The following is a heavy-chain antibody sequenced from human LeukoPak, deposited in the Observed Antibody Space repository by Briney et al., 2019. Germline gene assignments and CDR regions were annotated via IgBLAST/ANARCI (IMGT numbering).Heavy chain of an antibody. V-gene: IGHV4-39*07. CDR3: ARGVEMATTVLISRYYYMDV. D-gene: IGHD5-24*01. CDR2: TYYSGST. CDR1: GGSISSSSNC. Sequence: SETLSLTCLVSGGSISSSSNCWGWIRHPPGKGLEWIGDTYYSGSTYYNPSLKSRVTISVDTSKNQFSLKLSSVTAADTAVYYCARGVEMATTVLISRYYYMDVWGKGTTVTVSS. J-gene: IGHJ6*03.